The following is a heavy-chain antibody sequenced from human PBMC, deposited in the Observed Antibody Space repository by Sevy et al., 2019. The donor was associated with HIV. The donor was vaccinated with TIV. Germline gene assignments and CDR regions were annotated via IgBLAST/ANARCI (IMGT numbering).Heavy chain of an antibody. CDR1: GFTFSSYS. J-gene: IGHJ4*02. Sequence: GGSLRLSCAASGFTFSSYSMNWVRQAPGKGLEWVSYISSSSSTIYYADSVKGRFTISRDNAKNSLYLQMNSLRDEDTAVYYCARDPAEPEYYEILTGYKKVFDYWGQGTLVTVSS. CDR3: ARDPAEPEYYEILTGYKKVFDY. V-gene: IGHV3-48*02. CDR2: ISSSSSTI. D-gene: IGHD3-9*01.